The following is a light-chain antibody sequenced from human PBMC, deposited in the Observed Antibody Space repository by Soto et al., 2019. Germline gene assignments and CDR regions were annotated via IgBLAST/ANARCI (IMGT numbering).Light chain of an antibody. CDR2: LAS. J-gene: IGKJ1*01. Sequence: EIVLTQSPGTLSVSPGDRVTLSCRASQAVNTRLAWYQHRPGQAPRLLIYLASNRAAGVPARFSGSGSGTDFTLTISDVEPEDFAVYYYHQRQSWPRTFGQGTKVDIK. CDR1: QAVNTR. CDR3: HQRQSWPRT. V-gene: IGKV3-11*01.